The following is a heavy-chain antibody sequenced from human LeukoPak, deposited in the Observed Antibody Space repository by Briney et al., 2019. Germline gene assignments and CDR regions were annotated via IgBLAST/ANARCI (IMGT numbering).Heavy chain of an antibody. J-gene: IGHJ4*02. Sequence: GGSLTLSCGASGFTFSSYAMSWVRQAPGKGLEWVSAISGSGDSTYYADYVKGRFTISRDNSNNTQYLQMTSPRNEDTAGYYCAKECYILTPDYYDGSGYPHWGKGNLVTVSS. CDR3: AKECYILTPDYYDGSGYPH. D-gene: IGHD3-22*01. CDR2: ISGSGDST. CDR1: GFTFSSYA. V-gene: IGHV3-23*01.